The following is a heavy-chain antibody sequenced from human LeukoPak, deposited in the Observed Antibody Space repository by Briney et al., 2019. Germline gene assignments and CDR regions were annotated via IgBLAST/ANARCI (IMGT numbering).Heavy chain of an antibody. Sequence: GGSLRLSCAASGFTFNNYAMHWVRQAPGKGLEWVAVVSYAGSNKYYADSVKGRFTISRDKPKNTLYLQMNSLRPDDTAVYYCARAAGMDVWGQGTTVTVSS. CDR2: VSYAGSNK. CDR3: ARAAGMDV. V-gene: IGHV3-30*04. J-gene: IGHJ6*02. CDR1: GFTFNNYA.